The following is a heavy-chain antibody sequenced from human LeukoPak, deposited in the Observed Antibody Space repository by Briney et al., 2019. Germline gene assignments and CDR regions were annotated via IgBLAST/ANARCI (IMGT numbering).Heavy chain of an antibody. Sequence: GGSLRLSCAASGFTFSTYSMNWVRQAPGKGLEWVSSISGSSIYIYYADSVKGRFTISRDNAKNSPYLQMNSLRAEDTAVYYCARDPPYYDSSGYYYDYWGQGTLVTVSS. D-gene: IGHD3-22*01. J-gene: IGHJ4*02. CDR2: ISGSSIYI. CDR1: GFTFSTYS. CDR3: ARDPPYYDSSGYYYDY. V-gene: IGHV3-21*01.